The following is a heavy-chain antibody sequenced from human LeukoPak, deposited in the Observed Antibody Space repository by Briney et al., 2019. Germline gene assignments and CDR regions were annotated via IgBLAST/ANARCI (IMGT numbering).Heavy chain of an antibody. CDR2: IYYSGST. CDR3: AASMVRGVIINPLDY. D-gene: IGHD3-10*01. J-gene: IGHJ4*02. CDR1: GGSISSYY. Sequence: SETLSLTCTVSGGSISSYYWSWIRQPPGKGLEWIGYIYYSGSTNYNPSLRSRVTISVDTSKNQFSLKLSSVTAADTAVYYCAASMVRGVIINPLDYWGQGTLVTVSS. V-gene: IGHV4-59*01.